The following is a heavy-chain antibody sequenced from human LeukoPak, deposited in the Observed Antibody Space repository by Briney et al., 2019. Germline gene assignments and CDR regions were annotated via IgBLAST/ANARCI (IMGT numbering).Heavy chain of an antibody. CDR3: ARGGLNYDYVWGSYRLIYFDY. V-gene: IGHV3-23*01. Sequence: GGSPRLSCAASGFTFSSYAMSWVRQAPGKGLEWVSAISGSGGSTYYADSVKGRFTISRDNAKNSLYLQMNSLRAEDTAVYYCARGGLNYDYVWGSYRLIYFDYWGQGTLVTVSS. CDR1: GFTFSSYA. J-gene: IGHJ4*02. D-gene: IGHD3-16*02. CDR2: ISGSGGST.